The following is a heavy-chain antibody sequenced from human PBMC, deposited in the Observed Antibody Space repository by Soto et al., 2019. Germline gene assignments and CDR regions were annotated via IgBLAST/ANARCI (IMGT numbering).Heavy chain of an antibody. CDR2: IYYSGGT. J-gene: IGHJ6*03. D-gene: IGHD5-12*01. V-gene: IGHV4-31*03. Sequence: QVQLQESGPGLVKPSQTLSLTCTVYGVSISRGGYYWSWIRQHPGKGLEWIGYIYYSGGTYYNPSLKSRVTISVDTSENQFSLRLSSVTSADTAVYYCARKDSGYADYMDVWGKGTKVTVSS. CDR3: ARKDSGYADYMDV. CDR1: GVSISRGGYY.